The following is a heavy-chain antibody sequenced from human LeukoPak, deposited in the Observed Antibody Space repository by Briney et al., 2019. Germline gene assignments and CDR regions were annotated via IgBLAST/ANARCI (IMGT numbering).Heavy chain of an antibody. J-gene: IGHJ4*02. CDR2: IGTAGDT. CDR3: ARGSLKSGYPNFDY. V-gene: IGHV3-13*01. D-gene: IGHD5-12*01. Sequence: PGGSLRLSCAASGFTFSSYDMHSVRQATGKGLEWVSAIGTAGDTYYPGSVKGRFTISRENAKNSLYLQMNSLRAGDTAVYYCARGSLKSGYPNFDYWGQGTLVTVSS. CDR1: GFTFSSYD.